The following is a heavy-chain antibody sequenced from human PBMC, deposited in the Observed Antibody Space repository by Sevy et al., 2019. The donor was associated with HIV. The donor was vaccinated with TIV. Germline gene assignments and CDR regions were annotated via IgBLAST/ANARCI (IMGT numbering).Heavy chain of an antibody. Sequence: GGSLRLSCAASGFTFSSYAMSWVRQAPGKGLEWVSAISGSGGSTYYADSVKGRFTISRDNSKNTLYLQMNSLRDEDTAVYYCARGFMGADYYYGMDVWGQGTTVTV. CDR1: GFTFSSYA. V-gene: IGHV3-23*01. CDR3: ARGFMGADYYYGMDV. J-gene: IGHJ6*02. D-gene: IGHD3-3*01. CDR2: ISGSGGST.